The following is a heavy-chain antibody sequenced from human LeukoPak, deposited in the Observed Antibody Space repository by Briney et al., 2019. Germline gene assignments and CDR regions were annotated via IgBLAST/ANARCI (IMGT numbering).Heavy chain of an antibody. D-gene: IGHD5-18*01. Sequence: GGSLRLSCAASGFTFSSCWMTWVRQAPGKGLEWVANIKEDGSEKYYVDSVKGRFTISRDNAKNSLYLQMNSLRAEDTAVYYCARVRSYGLDYWGQGTLVTVSS. CDR3: ARVRSYGLDY. V-gene: IGHV3-7*01. CDR2: IKEDGSEK. CDR1: GFTFSSCW. J-gene: IGHJ4*02.